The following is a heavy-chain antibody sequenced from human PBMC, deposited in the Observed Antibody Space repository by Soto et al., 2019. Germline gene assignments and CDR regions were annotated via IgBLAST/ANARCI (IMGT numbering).Heavy chain of an antibody. J-gene: IGHJ5*02. V-gene: IGHV3-23*01. CDR3: ARDAISMVRGTNNWFDP. D-gene: IGHD3-10*01. CDR1: GFTCSNYA. CDR2: ISGGGIST. Sequence: EVQLLESGGGLVQPGGSLTLSCAASGFTCSNYAMSWVSQAPGKGLEWVSAISGGGISTYYADSVRGRFTISRDNSRNTLYLQMNRLRAEDTAVYYCARDAISMVRGTNNWFDPWGQGTLVTVSS.